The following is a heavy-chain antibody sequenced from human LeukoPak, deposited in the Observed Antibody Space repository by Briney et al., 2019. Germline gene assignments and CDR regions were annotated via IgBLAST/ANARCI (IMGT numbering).Heavy chain of an antibody. J-gene: IGHJ4*02. CDR2: ISSSSSYI. CDR3: ARVSSGSYLYCSDY. D-gene: IGHD1-26*01. Sequence: PGGSLRLSCAASGFTFSSYSMNWVRQAPGKGLEWVSSISSSSSYIYYADSVKGRFTISRDNAKNSLYLQMNSLRAEDTAVYYCARVSSGSYLYCSDYWGQGTLVTVSS. CDR1: GFTFSSYS. V-gene: IGHV3-21*01.